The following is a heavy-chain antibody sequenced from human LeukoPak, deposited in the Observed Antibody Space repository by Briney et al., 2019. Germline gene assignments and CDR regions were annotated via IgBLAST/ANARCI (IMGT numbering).Heavy chain of an antibody. CDR1: GFTFSSYG. V-gene: IGHV3-23*01. J-gene: IGHJ6*03. CDR3: ARDQGVRGVSYYYYMDV. D-gene: IGHD3-10*01. Sequence: PGGSLRLSCAASGFTFSSYGMSWVRQAPGKGLEWVSAISGSGGSTYYADSVKGRFTISRDNSKNTLYLQMNSLRAEDTAVYYCARDQGVRGVSYYYYMDVWGKGATVTISS. CDR2: ISGSGGST.